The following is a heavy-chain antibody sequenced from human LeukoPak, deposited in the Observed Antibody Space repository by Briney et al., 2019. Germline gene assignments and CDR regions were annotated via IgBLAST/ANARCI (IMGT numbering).Heavy chain of an antibody. D-gene: IGHD3-10*01. J-gene: IGHJ4*02. CDR2: IWYDGSNK. CDR3: ARDGAPYGSGSHSLDY. CDR1: GFTFSSYG. Sequence: GGSLRLSCAASGFTFSSYGMHWVRQAPGKGLDWVAVIWYDGSNKYYADSVKGRFTISRDNSKNTLYLQMNSLRAEDTAVYYCARDGAPYGSGSHSLDYWGQGTLVTVSS. V-gene: IGHV3-33*01.